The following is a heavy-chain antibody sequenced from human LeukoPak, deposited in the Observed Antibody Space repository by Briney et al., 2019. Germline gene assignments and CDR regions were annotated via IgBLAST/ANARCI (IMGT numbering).Heavy chain of an antibody. CDR3: ARNYGSGRGFDP. CDR1: GGSISSYY. D-gene: IGHD3-10*01. V-gene: IGHV4-59*01. J-gene: IGHJ5*02. Sequence: SETLSLTCTVSGGSISSYYWSWIRQPPGKGLEWIGYIYYSGSTNYNPSLKSRVTMSVDTSKNQFSLKLSSVTAADTAVYYCARNYGSGRGFDPWGQGTLVTVSS. CDR2: IYYSGST.